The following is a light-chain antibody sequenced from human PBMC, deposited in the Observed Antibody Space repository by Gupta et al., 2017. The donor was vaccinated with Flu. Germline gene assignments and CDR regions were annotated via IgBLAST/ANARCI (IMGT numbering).Light chain of an antibody. V-gene: IGKV3-11*01. CDR3: QQRGNWPYT. Sequence: EIVLTQSPATLSLSPGEGATLLCRASKSVSSHLAWYQQKPGQATRLLIYDATNRATGIPAMFSGSGSGTDFTLTISSLEPEDFALYYCQQRGNWPYTFGQGTKLEIK. J-gene: IGKJ2*01. CDR2: DAT. CDR1: KSVSSH.